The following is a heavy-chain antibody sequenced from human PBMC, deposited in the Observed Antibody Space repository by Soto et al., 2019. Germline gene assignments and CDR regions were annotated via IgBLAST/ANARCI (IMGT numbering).Heavy chain of an antibody. V-gene: IGHV3-23*01. CDR1: GFTFSSYA. CDR3: AKVIPGYSSSWYVGDAFDI. Sequence: PGGSLRLSCAASGFTFSSYAMSWVRQAPGKGLEWVSATRGGGGSTYYADSVKGRFTISRDSSKNTLDLQMNSRRAEDTAVYYCAKVIPGYSSSWYVGDAFDIWGQGTMVTVSS. D-gene: IGHD6-13*01. CDR2: TRGGGGST. J-gene: IGHJ3*02.